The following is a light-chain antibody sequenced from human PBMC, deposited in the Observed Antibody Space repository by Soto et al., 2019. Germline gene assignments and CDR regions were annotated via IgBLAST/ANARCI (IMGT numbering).Light chain of an antibody. J-gene: IGKJ3*01. CDR2: DAY. Sequence: DIQVTQYPTSLSASERDRVSITCQASQDIGNSLNWYQHKPGKAPKLVIYDAYNLETGVPSTFSGSGYGTDFTFTISCLRPEDIATCYCQKADHLTRFGPVAMVDIK. CDR3: QKADHLTR. V-gene: IGKV1-33*01. CDR1: QDIGNS.